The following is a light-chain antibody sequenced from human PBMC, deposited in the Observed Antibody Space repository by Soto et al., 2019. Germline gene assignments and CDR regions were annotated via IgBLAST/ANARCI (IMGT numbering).Light chain of an antibody. CDR3: QQYHNWPIT. V-gene: IGKV3D-15*01. J-gene: IGKJ5*01. CDR1: QSVSSN. CDR2: DAS. Sequence: EIVMTQSPATLSVSPGERATFSCWASQSVSSNLAWYQQKPGQAPRLLIYDASTRATGIPARFSGSGSGTDFTLTISGLQSEDFAVYSCQQYHNWPITFGQGTPLEIK.